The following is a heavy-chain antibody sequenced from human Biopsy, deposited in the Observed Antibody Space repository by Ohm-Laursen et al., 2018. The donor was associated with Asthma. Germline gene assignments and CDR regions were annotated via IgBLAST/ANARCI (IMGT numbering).Heavy chain of an antibody. V-gene: IGHV4-39*02. CDR3: ARGWNCGGDCYSLDS. J-gene: IGHJ4*02. Sequence: SEILSLTCTVSGGSMSSSSYYWGWIRQPPGKGLEWMGSISYPGSAYHNPSLKSRVTISVDTSKNHFSLKLSSVTPADTAVYYCARGWNCGGDCYSLDSWGQGTLVTVSS. CDR1: GGSMSSSSYY. D-gene: IGHD2-21*02. CDR2: ISYPGSA.